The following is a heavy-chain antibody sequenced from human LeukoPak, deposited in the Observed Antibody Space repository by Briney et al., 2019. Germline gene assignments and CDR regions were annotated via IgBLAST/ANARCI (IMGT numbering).Heavy chain of an antibody. CDR3: ARHIPRIAAAATGWFDP. D-gene: IGHD6-13*01. Sequence: PSETLSLTCAVYGGSFSGYYWDWIRQPPGKGLEWIGSIYYSGSTYYNPSLKSRVTISVDTSKNQLSLELTSVTAADTAVYYCARHIPRIAAAATGWFDPWGQGTLVTVSS. J-gene: IGHJ5*02. V-gene: IGHV4-39*01. CDR2: IYYSGST. CDR1: GGSFSGYY.